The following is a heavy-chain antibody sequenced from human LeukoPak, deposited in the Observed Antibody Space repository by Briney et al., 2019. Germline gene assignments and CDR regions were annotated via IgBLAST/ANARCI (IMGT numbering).Heavy chain of an antibody. D-gene: IGHD6-19*01. Sequence: GGSLRLSFAASGFTFSNAWMSWVRQAPGKGLEWVGRIKSKTDGGTTDYAAPVKGRFTISRDDSKNTLYLQMNSLKTEDTAVYYCTTEYLGGWYYYYYGMDVWGQGTTVTVSS. CDR3: TTEYLGGWYYYYYGMDV. CDR1: GFTFSNAW. J-gene: IGHJ6*02. V-gene: IGHV3-15*01. CDR2: IKSKTDGGTT.